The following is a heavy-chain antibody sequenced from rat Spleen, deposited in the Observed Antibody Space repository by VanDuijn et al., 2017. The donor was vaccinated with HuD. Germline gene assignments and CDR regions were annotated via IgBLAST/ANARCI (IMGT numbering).Heavy chain of an antibody. J-gene: IGHJ2*01. Sequence: EVQLVESGGGLVKPGGSLKLSCAASGFNFSDYYMAWVRQAPTKGLEWVATINYDGSRTDYRDSVKGRFTISRDNAKSTLYLQMDSLRSEDTATYYCARSVFDYWGQGVMVTVSS. CDR2: INYDGSRT. V-gene: IGHV5-7*01. CDR1: GFNFSDYY. CDR3: ARSVFDY.